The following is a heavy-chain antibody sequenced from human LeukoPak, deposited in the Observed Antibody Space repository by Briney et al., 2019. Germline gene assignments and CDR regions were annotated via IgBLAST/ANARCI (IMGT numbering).Heavy chain of an antibody. CDR1: GFTFSSYA. CDR2: ISYDGSNK. J-gene: IGHJ5*01. V-gene: IGHV3-30-3*01. CDR3: ARGNWFDS. Sequence: GRSLRLSCAASGFTFSSYAMHWVRQAPGKGLEWVAVISYDGSNKNYADSVKGRFTISRDNSKNTLYVQMNSLRAEDTAVYYCARGNWFDSWGQGTLVTVSS.